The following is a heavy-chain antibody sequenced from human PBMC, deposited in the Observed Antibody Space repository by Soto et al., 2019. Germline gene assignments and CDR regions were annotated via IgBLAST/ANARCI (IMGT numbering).Heavy chain of an antibody. CDR3: ARGIALDGYKTYFDY. V-gene: IGHV4-59*02. CDR2: IYSSGST. J-gene: IGHJ4*02. D-gene: IGHD6-25*01. Sequence: SETLSLTCTVSGGSVTSYYCNWIRHPPGQGLEWIGYIYSSGSTYYNPSLKSRVTISVDTSKNQFSLKLSSVTAADTAVYYCARGIALDGYKTYFDYWGQRTLVTVSS. CDR1: GGSVTSYY.